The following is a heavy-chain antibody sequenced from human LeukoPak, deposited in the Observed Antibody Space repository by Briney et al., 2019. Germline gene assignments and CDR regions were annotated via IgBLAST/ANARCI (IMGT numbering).Heavy chain of an antibody. CDR1: GGPISSSSYY. J-gene: IGHJ4*02. CDR3: ASGHGGSYWWGYYFDY. V-gene: IGHV4-39*07. Sequence: SETLSLTCTVSGGPISSSSYYWGWIRQPPGKGLEWIGSIYYSGSTYYNPSLKSRVTISVDTSKNQFSLKLSSVTAADTAVYYCASGHGGSYWWGYYFDYWGQGTLVTVSS. D-gene: IGHD1-26*01. CDR2: IYYSGST.